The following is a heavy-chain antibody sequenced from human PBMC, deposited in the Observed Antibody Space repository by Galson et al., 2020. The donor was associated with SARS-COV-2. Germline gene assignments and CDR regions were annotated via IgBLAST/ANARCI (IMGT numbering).Heavy chain of an antibody. J-gene: IGHJ4*02. CDR3: ARAWIYGTRSRTFDS. CDR2: IDWDDDK. V-gene: IGHV2-70*11. D-gene: IGHD1-1*01. Sequence: SGPTLVKPTQTLTLTCTFSGFSLYTSGMCVIWIRQPPGKALDWLARIDWDDDKHYNTSLKTRLSISKDTSKNQVVHRMTNMDPGDTATYYCARAWIYGTRSRTFDSWGQGTLVTVSS. CDR1: GFSLYTSGMC.